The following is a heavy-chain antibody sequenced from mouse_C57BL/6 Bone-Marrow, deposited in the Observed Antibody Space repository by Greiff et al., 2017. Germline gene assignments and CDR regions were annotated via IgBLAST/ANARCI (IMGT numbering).Heavy chain of an antibody. CDR2: IDPENGDT. V-gene: IGHV14-4*01. Sequence: VQLKQSGAELVRPGASVKLSCTASGFNIKDDYMHWVKQRPEQGLEWIGWIDPENGDTEYASKFQGKATITADTSSNTAYLQLSSLTSEDTAVYYCTTREDYYGSSYWYFDVWGTGTTVTVSS. D-gene: IGHD1-1*01. CDR3: TTREDYYGSSYWYFDV. CDR1: GFNIKDDY. J-gene: IGHJ1*03.